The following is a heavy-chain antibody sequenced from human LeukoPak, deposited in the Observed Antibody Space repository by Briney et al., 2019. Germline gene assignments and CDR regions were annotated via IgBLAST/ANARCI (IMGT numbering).Heavy chain of an antibody. J-gene: IGHJ4*02. Sequence: SETLSLTCTVSGGSISTYYWSWIRQPAGKGLEWIGRIDTSGNTNYKPSLKSRVTMSVDTSKNQFSLKLSSVTAADTAVYYCARVSRDYYDSSGYYLGFDYWGQGTLVTVSS. V-gene: IGHV4-4*07. D-gene: IGHD3-22*01. CDR1: GGSISTYY. CDR2: IDTSGNT. CDR3: ARVSRDYYDSSGYYLGFDY.